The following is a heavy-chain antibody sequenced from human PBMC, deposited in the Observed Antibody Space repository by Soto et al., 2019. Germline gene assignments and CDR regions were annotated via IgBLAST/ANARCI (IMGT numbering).Heavy chain of an antibody. CDR1: GFTFSSYA. CDR3: AKDRNPSYYYYYGMGV. V-gene: IGHV3-23*01. J-gene: IGHJ6*02. CDR2: ISGSGGST. Sequence: PGGPLRLSCAASGFTFSSYAMSWVRQAPGKGLEWVSAISGSGGSTYYADSVKGRFTISRDNSKNTLYLQMNSLRAEDTAVYYCAKDRNPSYYYYYGMGVWGQGTTVTVSS.